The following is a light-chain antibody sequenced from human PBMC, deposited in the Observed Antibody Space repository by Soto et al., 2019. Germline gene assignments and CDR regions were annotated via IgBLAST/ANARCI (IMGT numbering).Light chain of an antibody. J-gene: IGLJ1*01. V-gene: IGLV2-23*03. Sequence: QSVLTQPGSVSGSPGQSITISCTGTSSDVGSYNLVSWYQQHPGKAPKLMIYEGSKRPSGVSNRFSGSKSGNTASLTISGLQAEDEADYYCCSYAGSSTFFYVFGTGTKVTVL. CDR2: EGS. CDR1: SSDVGSYNL. CDR3: CSYAGSSTFFYV.